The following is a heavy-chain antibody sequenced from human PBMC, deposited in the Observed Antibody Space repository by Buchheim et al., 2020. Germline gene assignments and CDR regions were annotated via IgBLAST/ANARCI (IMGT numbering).Heavy chain of an antibody. V-gene: IGHV3-73*01. Sequence: EVQLVESGGGLVQPGGSLKLSCAASGFTFSGSAMHWVRQASGKGLEWVGRIRSKANSYATAYAASVKGRFTISRDDSKNTAYLQMNSLKTEDTAVYYCTRLEAQYYYYYGMDVWGQGTT. CDR2: IRSKANSYAT. CDR3: TRLEAQYYYYYGMDV. CDR1: GFTFSGSA. J-gene: IGHJ6*02.